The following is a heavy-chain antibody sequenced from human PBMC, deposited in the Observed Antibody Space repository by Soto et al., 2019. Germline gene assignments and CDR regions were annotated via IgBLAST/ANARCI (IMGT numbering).Heavy chain of an antibody. V-gene: IGHV3-74*01. J-gene: IGHJ3*02. D-gene: IGHD3-10*01. CDR3: ARDSYYGSGSLRSELDAFDI. Sequence: HPGGSLRLSCAASGFTFSSYWMHWVRQAPGKGLVWVSRINSDGSSTSYADSVKGRFTISRDNAKNTLYLQMNSLRAEDTAVYYCARDSYYGSGSLRSELDAFDIWGQGTMVTVSS. CDR1: GFTFSSYW. CDR2: INSDGSST.